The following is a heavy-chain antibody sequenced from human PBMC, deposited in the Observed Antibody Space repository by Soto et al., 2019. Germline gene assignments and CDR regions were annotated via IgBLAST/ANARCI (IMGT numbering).Heavy chain of an antibody. V-gene: IGHV3-21*04. CDR3: VKVRGMGSGWYHAFDI. D-gene: IGHD6-19*01. J-gene: IGHJ3*02. CDR1: GFTFSRYS. Sequence: GGSLRLSCAASGFTFSRYSMNWVRQAPGKGLEWVSSISSSSSYIYYADSVKGRFTISRDNAKNSLYLQMNSLRAEDTALYYCVKVRGMGSGWYHAFDIWGQGTMVTVSS. CDR2: ISSSSSYI.